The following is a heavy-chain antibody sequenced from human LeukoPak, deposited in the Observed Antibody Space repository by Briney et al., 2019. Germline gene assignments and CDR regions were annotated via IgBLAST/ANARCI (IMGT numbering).Heavy chain of an antibody. D-gene: IGHD1-26*01. CDR3: ATDSRGELRHDAFDI. J-gene: IGHJ3*02. CDR1: GYTLTELS. V-gene: IGHV1-24*01. Sequence: GASVTVSCKVSGYTLTELSMHWVRQAPGKGLEWMGGFDPEDGETIYAQKFQGRVTMTEDTSTDTAYMELSSLRSEDTAVYYCATDSRGELRHDAFDIWGQGTMVTVSS. CDR2: FDPEDGET.